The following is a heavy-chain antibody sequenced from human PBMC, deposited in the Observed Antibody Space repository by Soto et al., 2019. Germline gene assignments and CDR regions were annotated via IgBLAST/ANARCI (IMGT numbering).Heavy chain of an antibody. CDR3: ATCRGIAVACDY. CDR1: CYTFTSYG. V-gene: IGHV1-18*01. J-gene: IGHJ4*02. CDR2: ISADNGNT. Sequence: GSVKVYCKSSCYTFTSYGSSWVRQAPGEGLEGMAGISADNGNTNYSQKLQVRVTITTDTSTTTTYMELRSLRSDDTAVYYCATCRGIAVACDYWGQGTLVTSPQ. D-gene: IGHD6-19*01.